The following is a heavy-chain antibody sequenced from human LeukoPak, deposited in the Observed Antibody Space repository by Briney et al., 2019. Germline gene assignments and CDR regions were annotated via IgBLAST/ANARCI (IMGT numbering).Heavy chain of an antibody. V-gene: IGHV3-53*01. CDR1: GFTVSTNY. D-gene: IGHD3-10*01. J-gene: IGHJ6*02. CDR2: LSSGGST. CDR3: ASTAYNSGSYFYYYGMDV. Sequence: GGSLRLSCAASGFTVSTNYMGWVRQAPGRGLEWVSVLSSGGSTYYADSVKGRFTISRDNSKNTLYLQMNSLRAEDTAVYYCASTAYNSGSYFYYYGMDVWGQGTTVTVSS.